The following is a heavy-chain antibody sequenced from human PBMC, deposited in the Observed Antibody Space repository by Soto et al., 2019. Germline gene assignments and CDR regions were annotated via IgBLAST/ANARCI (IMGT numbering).Heavy chain of an antibody. D-gene: IGHD1-26*01. CDR2: IFYSGST. CDR3: ARNSVSKKIDF. J-gene: IGHJ4*02. Sequence: QVQLQKSGPGLVKPSQTLSLTCSVSGGSINSGGYYWTWIRQHPGKGLEWIGNIFYSGSTSYNPSLKSRLTISIDTSKTHFSLRLTSVTAADTAVYYCARNSVSKKIDFWGQGTLVTVSS. CDR1: GGSINSGGYY. V-gene: IGHV4-31*03.